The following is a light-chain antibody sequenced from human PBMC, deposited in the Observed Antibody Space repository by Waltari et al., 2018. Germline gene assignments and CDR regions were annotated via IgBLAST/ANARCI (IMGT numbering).Light chain of an antibody. CDR1: VLAKRY. CDR3: YSVDDNKRV. CDR2: NDS. V-gene: IGLV3-27*01. Sequence: SYELTPPSSLSVSPGQTARITCSGDVLAKRYTRWFQQKPGQAPVLVIYNDSERPSGIPERFSGSSSGTTVTLTISGAQVEDEADYYCYSVDDNKRVFGGGTKLTVL. J-gene: IGLJ2*01.